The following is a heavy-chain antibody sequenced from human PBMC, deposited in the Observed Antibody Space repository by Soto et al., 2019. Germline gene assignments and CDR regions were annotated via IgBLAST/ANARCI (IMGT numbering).Heavy chain of an antibody. Sequence: QVQLVQSGSEVKRPGSSVKVSCKTSGGIFKNFDIGWVRQSPGQGLEWMGEIIPLFNATNYAQKFRGRVTVTADESRRTADMELTRLTYDDTAVYFCANNAERNAQKFDFWGQGTLVTVSS. CDR2: IIPLFNAT. J-gene: IGHJ4*02. V-gene: IGHV1-69*01. CDR3: ANNAERNAQKFDF. CDR1: GGIFKNFD. D-gene: IGHD1-1*01.